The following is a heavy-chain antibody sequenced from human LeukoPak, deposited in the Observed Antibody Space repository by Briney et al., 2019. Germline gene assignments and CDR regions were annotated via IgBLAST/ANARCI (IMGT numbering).Heavy chain of an antibody. D-gene: IGHD5-18*01. CDR3: ARATVDTAMGHFDY. V-gene: IGHV4-4*07. J-gene: IGHJ4*02. CDR2: IYTSGST. Sequence: SETLSLTCTVSGGSISSYYWSWIRQPAGKGLEWIGHIYTSGSTNYNPSLKSRVTMSVDTSKNQFSLKLSSVTAADTAVYYCARATVDTAMGHFDYWGQGTLVTVSS. CDR1: GGSISSYY.